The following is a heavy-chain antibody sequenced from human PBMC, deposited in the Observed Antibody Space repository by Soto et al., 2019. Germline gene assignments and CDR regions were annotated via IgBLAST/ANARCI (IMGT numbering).Heavy chain of an antibody. CDR3: ASQIGRYGDFTYRGFDY. V-gene: IGHV5-51*01. J-gene: IGHJ4*02. D-gene: IGHD4-17*01. CDR2: IYPGDSDT. Sequence: GESLKISCKGSGYSFTSYWIGWVRQMPGKGLEWMGIIYPGDSDTRYSPSFQGQVTISADKSISTAYLQWSSLKASDTVMYYCASQIGRYGDFTYRGFDYWGQGTLVTVSS. CDR1: GYSFTSYW.